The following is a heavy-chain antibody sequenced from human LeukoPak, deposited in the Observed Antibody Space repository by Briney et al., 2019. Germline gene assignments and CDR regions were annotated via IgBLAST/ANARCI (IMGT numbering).Heavy chain of an antibody. CDR3: ATTYYYDSSGYYLIKNWFDP. J-gene: IGHJ5*02. D-gene: IGHD3-22*01. CDR2: INPSGGST. CDR1: GYTFTSYY. Sequence: ASVKVSCKASGYTFTSYYMHWVRQAPGQGLEWMGIINPSGGSTIYAQKFQGRVTMTEDTSTDTAYMELSSLRSEDTAVYYCATTYYYDSSGYYLIKNWFDPWGQGTLVTVSS. V-gene: IGHV1-46*01.